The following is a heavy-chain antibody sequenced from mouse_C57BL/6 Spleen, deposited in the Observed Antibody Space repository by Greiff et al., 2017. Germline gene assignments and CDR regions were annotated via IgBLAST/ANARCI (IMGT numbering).Heavy chain of an antibody. V-gene: IGHV1-15*01. J-gene: IGHJ2*01. CDR3: KPWLPRFDY. D-gene: IGHD2-2*01. CDR1: GYTFTDYE. CDR2: IDPETGGT. Sequence: VQLQQSGAELVRPGASVTLSCKASGYTFTDYEMHWVKQTPVHGLEWIGAIDPETGGTAYNQKFKGKAILTADQSSSTAYMELRSLTSEDSAVYYCKPWLPRFDYWGQGTTLTVS.